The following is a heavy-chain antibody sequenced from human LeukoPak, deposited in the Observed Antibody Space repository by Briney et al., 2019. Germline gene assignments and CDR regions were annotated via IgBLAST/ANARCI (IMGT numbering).Heavy chain of an antibody. D-gene: IGHD4-23*01. Sequence: SETLSLTCTVSGGSISSYYWSWIRQPPGKGLEWIGYIYYSGSTNYNPSLKSRVTISVDTSRNQFSLKLSSVTAADTAVYYCARDLSGGIFDYWGQGNRVTVSS. V-gene: IGHV4-59*12. CDR2: IYYSGST. J-gene: IGHJ4*02. CDR1: GGSISSYY. CDR3: ARDLSGGIFDY.